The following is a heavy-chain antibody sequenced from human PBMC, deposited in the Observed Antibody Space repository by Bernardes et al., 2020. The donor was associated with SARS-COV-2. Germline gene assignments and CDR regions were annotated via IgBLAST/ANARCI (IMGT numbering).Heavy chain of an antibody. CDR3: ARCLGYWYFDL. V-gene: IGHV5-51*01. CDR1: GYRFTTYW. CDR2: IHPGDSDT. D-gene: IGHD7-27*01. J-gene: IGHJ2*01. Sequence: GESLKISCQASGYRFTTYWIGWVRQMPGKGPEWMGIIHPGDSDTRYSPSFQGQVTISADKSISTAYLQWSSLKASDTAVYYCARCLGYWYFDLWGRGTLVTVSS.